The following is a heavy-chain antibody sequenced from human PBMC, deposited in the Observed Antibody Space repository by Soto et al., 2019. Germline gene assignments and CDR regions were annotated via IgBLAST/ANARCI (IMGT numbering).Heavy chain of an antibody. J-gene: IGHJ5*02. CDR2: ISYDGSNK. V-gene: IGHV3-30-3*01. D-gene: IGHD3-3*01. CDR1: GCSFSNYA. CDR3: ARDQITIFGVVINPPSSP. Sequence: GLPLRLSCAASGCSFSNYAMHQVRQAQGKGLEWVAVISYDGSNKYYADSVKGRFTISRDNSKNTLYLQMNSLRAEDTAVYYCARDQITIFGVVINPPSSPWGQGTLVTVSS.